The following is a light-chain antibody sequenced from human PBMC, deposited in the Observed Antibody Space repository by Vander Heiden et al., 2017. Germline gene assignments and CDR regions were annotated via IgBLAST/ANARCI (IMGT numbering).Light chain of an antibody. V-gene: IGKV1-39*01. CDR3: QQSYGAPYN. CDR2: AAS. J-gene: IGKJ2*01. CDR1: ERIDHY. Sequence: DIQMTQSPPSLSASLGDRVTITCRASERIDHYLNWYRQKPGKGPELLIYAASNLQSWVPSRFSGSGSGTDFTLTIASLRPEDFATYYCQQSYGAPYNFSQGTKLE.